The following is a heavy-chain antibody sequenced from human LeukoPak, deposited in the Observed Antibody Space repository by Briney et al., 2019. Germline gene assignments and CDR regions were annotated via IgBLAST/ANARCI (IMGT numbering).Heavy chain of an antibody. D-gene: IGHD1-26*01. J-gene: IGHJ3*02. CDR1: GGSISSSSYY. CDR3: ARHSGSYFGAFDI. V-gene: IGHV4-39*01. Sequence: PSETLSLTCTVSGGSISSSSYYWGWIRQPPGKGLEWIGSIYYSGSTYYNPSLKSRVTIPVDTSKNQFSLKLSSVTAADTAVYYCARHSGSYFGAFDIWGQGTMVTVSS. CDR2: IYYSGST.